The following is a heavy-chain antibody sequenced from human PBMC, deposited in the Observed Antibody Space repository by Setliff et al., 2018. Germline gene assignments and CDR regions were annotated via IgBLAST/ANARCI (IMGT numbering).Heavy chain of an antibody. V-gene: IGHV4-59*12. CDR1: GDSIGNSH. CDR2: ISPSGST. J-gene: IGHJ5*02. Sequence: SETLSLTCTVSGDSIGNSHWIWIRQPPGKGLEWIGDISPSGSTNSNSSLRSRVTISLDTSKDQVSLKLASMTAADTAIYYCARAPQYTNYWYALSWFDPWGQGTLVTVSS. CDR3: ARAPQYTNYWYALSWFDP. D-gene: IGHD2-8*02.